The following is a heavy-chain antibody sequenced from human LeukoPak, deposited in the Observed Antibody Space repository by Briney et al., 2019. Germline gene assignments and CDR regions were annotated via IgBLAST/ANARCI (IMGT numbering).Heavy chain of an antibody. D-gene: IGHD1-14*01. V-gene: IGHV5-51*01. Sequence: GESLQISCKGSGYIFTSYWIGWGRQLPGKGLEWVGIIYPGDSDTRYSPSFQGQVTISADKSITTAYLQWSSLKASDTAMYYCARPAAITEERDYWGQGTLVTVSS. CDR3: ARPAAITEERDY. CDR1: GYIFTSYW. J-gene: IGHJ4*02. CDR2: IYPGDSDT.